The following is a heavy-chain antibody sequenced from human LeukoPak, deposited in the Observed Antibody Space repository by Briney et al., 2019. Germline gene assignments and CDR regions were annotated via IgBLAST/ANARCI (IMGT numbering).Heavy chain of an antibody. D-gene: IGHD3-22*01. J-gene: IGHJ4*02. Sequence: SETLSLTCTVSGGSISSYYWSWIRQPPGKGLELIGYIYYTGSTNYNPSLKSRVTMSVDTSKNQFSLKLSSVTAAGTAVYYCARXSGYSSGHYYSDYWGQGTLVTVSS. CDR1: GGSISSYY. V-gene: IGHV4-59*01. CDR2: IYYTGST. CDR3: ARXSGYSSGHYYSDY.